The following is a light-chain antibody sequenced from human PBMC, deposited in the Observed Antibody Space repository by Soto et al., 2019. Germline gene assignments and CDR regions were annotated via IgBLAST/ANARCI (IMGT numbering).Light chain of an antibody. J-gene: IGKJ5*01. CDR3: QQRNNWPPIT. CDR1: QSVSDK. V-gene: IGKV3-11*01. Sequence: EIVMTQSPATVSVSPGERATLSCRASQSVSDKLAWYQQKPGQAPRLLIYHASTRATGIPARFSGSGSETDFTLTITSLEPEDFAVYYCQQRNNWPPITFGQGTRLEI. CDR2: HAS.